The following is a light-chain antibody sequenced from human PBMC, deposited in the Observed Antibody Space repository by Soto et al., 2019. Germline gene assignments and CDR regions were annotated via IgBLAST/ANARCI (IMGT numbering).Light chain of an antibody. CDR3: SSYTGSSTLYV. J-gene: IGLJ1*01. CDR1: SSDVGYYNY. CDR2: EVS. V-gene: IGLV2-14*01. Sequence: QSVLTQPASVSGSPGQSFTISCTGTSSDVGYYNYVSWYQKHPGKAPKLMIYEVSKRPSGVSNRFSGSKSGNTASLTISGLQAEDEADYYCSSYTGSSTLYVFGTGTKLTVL.